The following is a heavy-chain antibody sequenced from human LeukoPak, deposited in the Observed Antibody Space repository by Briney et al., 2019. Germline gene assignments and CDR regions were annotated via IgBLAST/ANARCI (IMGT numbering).Heavy chain of an antibody. D-gene: IGHD3-22*01. J-gene: IGHJ4*02. CDR3: ARGVDYYGSSGYPY. V-gene: IGHV1-69*05. CDR1: GGTFSSYA. CDR2: IIPIFGTA. Sequence: GASVKVSCKASGGTFSSYAISWVRQAPGQGLEWMGRIIPIFGTANYAQKFQGRVTITTDESTSTAYMELSSLRSEDTAVYYCARGVDYYGSSGYPYWGQGTLVTVSS.